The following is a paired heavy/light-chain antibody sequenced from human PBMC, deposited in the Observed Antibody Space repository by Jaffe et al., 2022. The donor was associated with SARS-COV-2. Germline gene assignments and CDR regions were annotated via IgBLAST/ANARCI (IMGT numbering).Heavy chain of an antibody. CDR3: ARIPPYDFWSGYHYPYYFDY. Sequence: QLQLQESGPGLVKPSETLSLTCTVSGGSISSSSYYWGWIRQPPGKGLEWIGSIYYSGSTYYNPSLKSRVTISVDTSKNQFSLKLSSVTAADTAVYYCARIPPYDFWSGYHYPYYFDYWGQGTLVTVSS. D-gene: IGHD3-3*01. CDR2: IYYSGST. V-gene: IGHV4-39*01. CDR1: GGSISSSSYY. J-gene: IGHJ4*02.
Light chain of an antibody. J-gene: IGKJ3*01. CDR1: QGISSY. Sequence: DIQLTQSPSFLSASVGDRVTITCRASQGISSYLAWYQQKPGKAPKLLIYAASTLQSGVPSRFSGSGSGTEFTLTISSLQPEDFATYYCQQLNSYLFTFGPGTKVDIK. V-gene: IGKV1-9*01. CDR2: AAS. CDR3: QQLNSYLFT.